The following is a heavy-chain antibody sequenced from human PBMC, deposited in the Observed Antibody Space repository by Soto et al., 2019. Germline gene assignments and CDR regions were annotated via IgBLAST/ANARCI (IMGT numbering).Heavy chain of an antibody. D-gene: IGHD3-10*01. CDR2: ISYDGSNK. J-gene: IGHJ5*02. CDR3: ARESRRELWFGELRNWFDP. Sequence: PGGSLRLSCAASGFTFSSYAMHWVRQAPGKGLEWVAVISYDGSNKYYADSVKGRFTISRDNSKNTLYLQMNSLRAEDTAVYYCARESRRELWFGELRNWFDPWGQGTLVTVSS. CDR1: GFTFSSYA. V-gene: IGHV3-30-3*01.